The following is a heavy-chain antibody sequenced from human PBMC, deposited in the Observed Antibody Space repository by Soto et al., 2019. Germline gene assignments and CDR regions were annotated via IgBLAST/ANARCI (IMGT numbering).Heavy chain of an antibody. J-gene: IGHJ5*02. CDR1: GYSISSGYY. CDR3: ARDMHAGFTHYFDP. Sequence: SETLSLTCAVSGYSISSGYYWGWIRQPPGKGLEWIGSIYRSGSTYYNPSLKSPVTISVDTSKNQFSLKLTSMTAADTAVYYCARDMHAGFTHYFDPWGQGTLVTVSS. CDR2: IYRSGST. V-gene: IGHV4-38-2*02. D-gene: IGHD1-26*01.